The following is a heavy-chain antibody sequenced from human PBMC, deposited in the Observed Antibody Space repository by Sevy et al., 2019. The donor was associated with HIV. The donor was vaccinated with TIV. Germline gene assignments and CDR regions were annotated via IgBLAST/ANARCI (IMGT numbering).Heavy chain of an antibody. V-gene: IGHV1-69*06. D-gene: IGHD1-20*01. J-gene: IGHJ6*03. CDR2: IIPIFGTA. CDR3: AREPPSITGTTYYYYYMDV. Sequence: ASVKVSCKASGGTFSSYAISWVRQAPGQRLEWMGGIIPIFGTANYAQKFQGRVTITADKSTSTAYMELSSLRSEDTAVYYCAREPPSITGTTYYYYYMDVWGKGTTVTVSS. CDR1: GGTFSSYA.